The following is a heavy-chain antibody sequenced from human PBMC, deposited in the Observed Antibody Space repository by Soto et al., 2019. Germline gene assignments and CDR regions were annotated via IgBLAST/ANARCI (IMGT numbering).Heavy chain of an antibody. V-gene: IGHV3-23*01. D-gene: IGHD6-13*01. CDR1: GFXVSSSYA. CDR2: ISGSGGST. J-gene: IGHJ4*02. Sequence: PGGSLXLSCAASGFXVSSSYAMSWVRQAPGKGLEWVSAISGSGGSTYYADSVKGRFTISRDNSKNTLYLQMNSLRAEDTAVYYCANNPGYSSSWYPYYFDYWGQGTLVTVSS. CDR3: ANNPGYSSSWYPYYFDY.